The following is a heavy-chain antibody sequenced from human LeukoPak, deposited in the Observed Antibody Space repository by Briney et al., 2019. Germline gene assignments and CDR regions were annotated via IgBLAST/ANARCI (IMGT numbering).Heavy chain of an antibody. V-gene: IGHV1-8*01. CDR3: AKIHDDSGYYYEYFQF. CDR1: GYTFNSHD. Sequence: ASVKVSCKASGYTFNSHDINWVRQATGQGLEWMGWMNPYSGNTGYAQKFQGRVTMTRDTSINTAYLEFYSLRSEDTAVYYCAKIHDDSGYYYEYFQFWGQGTLITVSS. J-gene: IGHJ1*01. D-gene: IGHD3-22*01. CDR2: MNPYSGNT.